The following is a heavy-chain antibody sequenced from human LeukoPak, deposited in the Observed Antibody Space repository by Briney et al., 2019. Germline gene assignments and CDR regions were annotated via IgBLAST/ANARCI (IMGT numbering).Heavy chain of an antibody. V-gene: IGHV3-74*01. Sequence: GGSLRLYCAASGFTFTNHWMHWVRQVPAKGLAWISRIRGDGGETNYADSVRGRFTTSRDNAKNLLYLQMDSLGAEDTAVYYCGRDAVLGSGSIDYWGHGVLVAVSS. D-gene: IGHD3-10*01. CDR2: IRGDGGET. CDR3: GRDAVLGSGSIDY. CDR1: GFTFTNHW. J-gene: IGHJ4*01.